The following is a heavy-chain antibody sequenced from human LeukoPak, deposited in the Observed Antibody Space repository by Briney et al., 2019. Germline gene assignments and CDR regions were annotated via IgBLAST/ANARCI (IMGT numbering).Heavy chain of an antibody. Sequence: ASVKVSCKASGYTFTSYYMHWVRQAPGQGLEWMGIINPSGGSASSAQKFQGRVTMTRDTSTSTVYMEVSSLRSEDTAVYYCARDVASSGYYWDWGQGTLVTVSS. CDR2: INPSGGSA. CDR3: ARDVASSGYYWD. J-gene: IGHJ4*02. CDR1: GYTFTSYY. V-gene: IGHV1-46*01. D-gene: IGHD3-22*01.